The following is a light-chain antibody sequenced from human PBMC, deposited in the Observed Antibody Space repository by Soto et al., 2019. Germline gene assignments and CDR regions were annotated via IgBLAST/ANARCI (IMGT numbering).Light chain of an antibody. V-gene: IGLV1-44*01. J-gene: IGLJ3*02. CDR1: SSNIGSNT. CDR2: TNN. CDR3: AAWDDSLNGWV. Sequence: QSVLAQPPSASGTPGQRVTISCSGSSSNIGSNTVHWYQQLPGTAPKLLIYTNNQRPSGVPDRFSGSKSGTSASLAISWLQSEDEADYYCAAWDDSLNGWVFGGGTKVTVL.